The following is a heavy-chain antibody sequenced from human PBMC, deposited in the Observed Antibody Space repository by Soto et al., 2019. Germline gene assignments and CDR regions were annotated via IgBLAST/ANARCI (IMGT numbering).Heavy chain of an antibody. J-gene: IGHJ4*02. CDR3: ARLWNTVSFDY. Sequence: SVTLSLTCTVSGGYISSYYWSWIRQPPGKGLEWIGYIYYSGSTNYNPSLKSRVTISVDTSKNQFSLKLSSVTAADTAVYYCARLWNTVSFDYWGQGTLVTVSS. V-gene: IGHV4-59*08. D-gene: IGHD4-17*01. CDR2: IYYSGST. CDR1: GGYISSYY.